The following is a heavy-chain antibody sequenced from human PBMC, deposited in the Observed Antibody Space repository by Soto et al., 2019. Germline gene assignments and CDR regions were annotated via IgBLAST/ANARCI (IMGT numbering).Heavy chain of an antibody. CDR3: ARLGVATTGWYFDL. J-gene: IGHJ2*01. V-gene: IGHV4-59*08. Sequence: QVQLQESGPGLVKPSETLSLTCTVSGGSISSYYWSWIRQPPGKGLEWIGYIYYSGSTNYNPSLKSRVTISVDTSKNQFSLKLSSVTAADTAGYYCARLGVATTGWYFDLWGRGTLVTVSS. CDR2: IYYSGST. D-gene: IGHD5-12*01. CDR1: GGSISSYY.